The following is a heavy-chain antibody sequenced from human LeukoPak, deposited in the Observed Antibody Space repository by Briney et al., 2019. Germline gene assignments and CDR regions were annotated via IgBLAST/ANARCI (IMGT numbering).Heavy chain of an antibody. CDR2: IHRSGST. D-gene: IGHD1-7*01. CDR3: ARHMELLNWFDP. J-gene: IGHJ5*02. CDR1: LDSTTSNF. Sequence: SETLSLTCTVSLDSTTSNFWSWVRQPPGKGLEWIGEIHRSGSTNYNPSLQSRVTISIDRSKNQIALELSSVTAADTAVYYCARHMELLNWFDPWGQGTLVTVSS. V-gene: IGHV4-4*02.